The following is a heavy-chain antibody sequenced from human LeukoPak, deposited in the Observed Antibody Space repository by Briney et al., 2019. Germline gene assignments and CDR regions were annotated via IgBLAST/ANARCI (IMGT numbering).Heavy chain of an antibody. J-gene: IGHJ6*03. CDR3: ARAWDGGNSFYYYYMDV. D-gene: IGHD4-23*01. CDR2: INPSGGST. CDR1: GYTFTSYY. Sequence: GASVKVSCKASGYTFTSYYMHWVRQAPGQGLEWMGIINPSGGSTSYAQKLQGRVTMTTDTSTSTAYMELSSLRSEDTAVYYCARAWDGGNSFYYYYMDVWGKGTTVTVSS. V-gene: IGHV1-46*01.